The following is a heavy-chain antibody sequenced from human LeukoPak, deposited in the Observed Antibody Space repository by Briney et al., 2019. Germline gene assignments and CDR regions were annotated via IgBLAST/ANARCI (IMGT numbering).Heavy chain of an antibody. CDR2: ISSSSSYT. J-gene: IGHJ4*02. D-gene: IGHD2-21*01. CDR1: GWTFRGYY. Sequence: PGGSLSLTCAVFGWTFRGYYRSWIRQAPGKGLEWVSYISSSSSYTNYADSVKGRFTISRDNAKNSLYLQMNSLFAEDPGLYQHTNFNPEHGSIQIIPEDGFYYHYGGQGTLVTVSS. CDR3: TNFNPEHGSIQIIPEDGFYYHY. V-gene: IGHV3-11*03.